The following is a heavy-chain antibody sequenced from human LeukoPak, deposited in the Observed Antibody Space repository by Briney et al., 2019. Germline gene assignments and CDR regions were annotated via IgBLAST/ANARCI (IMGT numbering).Heavy chain of an antibody. J-gene: IGHJ4*02. Sequence: ASVKVSCMASGFTFTSSAVQWVRQARGQRLEWIGWIVVGSGNTNYAQKFQERVTITRDMSTSTAYMELSSLRSEDTAVYYCAAIGVNCSGGSCSTYYFDYWGQGTLVTVSS. V-gene: IGHV1-58*01. CDR1: GFTFTSSA. D-gene: IGHD2-15*01. CDR2: IVVGSGNT. CDR3: AAIGVNCSGGSCSTYYFDY.